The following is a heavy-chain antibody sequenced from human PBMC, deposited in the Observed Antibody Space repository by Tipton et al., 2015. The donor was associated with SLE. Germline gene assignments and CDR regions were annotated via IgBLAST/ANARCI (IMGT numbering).Heavy chain of an antibody. D-gene: IGHD6-6*01. V-gene: IGHV4-59*01. CDR3: ARVHPQYIGTARPSWYFDL. Sequence: LRLSCTVSGGSISSYYWSWIRQPPGKGLEWIGYIYYSGSTNYNPSLKSRVTISVDTSKNQFSLKLSSVTAADTAVYYCARVHPQYIGTARPSWYFDLWGRGTLVTVSS. CDR2: IYYSGST. CDR1: GGSISSYY. J-gene: IGHJ2*01.